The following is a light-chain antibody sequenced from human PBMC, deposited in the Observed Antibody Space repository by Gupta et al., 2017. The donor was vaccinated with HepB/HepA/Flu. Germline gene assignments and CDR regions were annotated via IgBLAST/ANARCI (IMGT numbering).Light chain of an antibody. V-gene: IGKV3-20*01. J-gene: IGKJ1*01. CDR1: QSVSSSY. CDR2: GAS. Sequence: EIVLTQSPGTLSLSPGERATLSCRASQSVSSSYLAWYQQKPGHAPRLLSYGASSRATGIPDRFSGSGSGTDFTLTISILDPEYFAVYYCQHYGSSPWTFGQGTKVEIK. CDR3: QHYGSSPWT.